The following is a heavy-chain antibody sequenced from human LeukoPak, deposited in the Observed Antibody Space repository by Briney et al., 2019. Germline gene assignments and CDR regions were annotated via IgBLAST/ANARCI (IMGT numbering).Heavy chain of an antibody. Sequence: GGSLRLSCAASGFSFSDYYMSWIRQAPGKGLEWVSMISSSGGSVSYADSVRGRFTFSRDNAKNSLYLQMNSLRAEDTAVYYCARGDSDFDYWGQGTLVTVSS. CDR2: ISSSGGSV. D-gene: IGHD1-26*01. CDR3: ARGDSDFDY. V-gene: IGHV3-11*04. CDR1: GFSFSDYY. J-gene: IGHJ4*02.